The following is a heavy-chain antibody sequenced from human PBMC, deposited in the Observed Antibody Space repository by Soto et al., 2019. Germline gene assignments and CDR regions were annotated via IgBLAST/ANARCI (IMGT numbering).Heavy chain of an antibody. CDR1: GGSISTSGYY. CDR2: GST. V-gene: IGHV4-39*07. J-gene: IGHJ5*02. D-gene: IGHD2-2*01. CDR3: ARATIVLVPAAMVSHWFEP. Sequence: PSETLSLTCTVSGGSISTSGYYWGWIRQPPGKGLEWIGSGSTYYNPSLKSRVTISVDTSKNQFSLKLSSVTAADTAVYYCARATIVLVPAAMVSHWFEPWGQGTLVTV.